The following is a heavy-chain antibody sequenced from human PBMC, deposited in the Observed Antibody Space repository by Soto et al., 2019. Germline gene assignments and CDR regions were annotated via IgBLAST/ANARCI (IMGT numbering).Heavy chain of an antibody. Sequence: QVQLVQSGAEVQKPGSSVKVSCRASGGTFIDYAISWVRQAPGQGLKWMGGIIPFYGTTNYAQSFQGAVTITADTYMSEVYMELSSLKSDDTAVYYCVRYPVVRGAVRGMGVWGQGTAITVS. CDR3: VRYPVVRGAVRGMGV. J-gene: IGHJ6*02. CDR2: IIPFYGTT. V-gene: IGHV1-69*06. D-gene: IGHD3-10*01. CDR1: GGTFIDYA.